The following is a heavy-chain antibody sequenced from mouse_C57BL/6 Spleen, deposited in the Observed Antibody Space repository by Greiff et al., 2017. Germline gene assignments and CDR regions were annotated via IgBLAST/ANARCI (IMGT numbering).Heavy chain of an antibody. D-gene: IGHD2-1*01. Sequence: VQLQQSGPELVKPGASVKISCKASGYAFSSSWMNWVKQRPGKGLEWIGRIYPGDGDTNYNGKFKGKATLAADKSSSTAYMQLSSLTSEDSAVYFCARKVYYGTSMDYWGQGTSVTVSS. CDR1: GYAFSSSW. J-gene: IGHJ4*01. CDR3: ARKVYYGTSMDY. CDR2: IYPGDGDT. V-gene: IGHV1-82*01.